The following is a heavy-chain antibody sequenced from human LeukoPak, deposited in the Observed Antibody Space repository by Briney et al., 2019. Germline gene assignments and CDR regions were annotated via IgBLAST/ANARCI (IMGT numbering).Heavy chain of an antibody. D-gene: IGHD2-2*02. CDR2: ISGSGGST. J-gene: IGHJ3*02. Sequence: QPGGTLRLSCAASGFTFSSYGMGWVRQAPGKGLEWVSAISGSGGSTYYADSVKGRFTISRDNSKNTLYLQMNSLRAEDTAVYYCAELDLGYCSSTSWCTFDIWGQGTMVTVSS. CDR1: GFTFSSYG. V-gene: IGHV3-23*01. CDR3: AELDLGYCSSTSWCTFDI.